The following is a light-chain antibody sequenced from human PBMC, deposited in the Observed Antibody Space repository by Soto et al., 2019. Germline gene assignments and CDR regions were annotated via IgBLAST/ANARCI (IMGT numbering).Light chain of an antibody. J-gene: IGKJ4*01. CDR3: QQLNSYPIT. Sequence: DIQMTQSPSSLSASVGDRVTITCRASQNIRYDLGWYQQKVGEAPKRLIFGASSLQNGVPSRFSGSGSGTESTPTNRSQQPEDFEPNYCQQLNSYPITFGGGPKGEL. CDR2: GAS. V-gene: IGKV1-17*01. CDR1: QNIRYD.